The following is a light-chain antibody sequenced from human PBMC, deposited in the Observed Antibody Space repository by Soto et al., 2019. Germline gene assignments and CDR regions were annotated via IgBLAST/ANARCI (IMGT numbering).Light chain of an antibody. CDR2: GAS. V-gene: IGKV3-15*01. CDR1: QSVSSN. Sequence: EIVMTQSPATLSVSPGERATLSCRASQSVSSNLAWYQQKPGQAPRLLIYGASTRATGIPARFSGSGSGTEFTLTISSLQSEDFAVYYCQQYNNWHFTFGPGTEVDIK. CDR3: QQYNNWHFT. J-gene: IGKJ3*01.